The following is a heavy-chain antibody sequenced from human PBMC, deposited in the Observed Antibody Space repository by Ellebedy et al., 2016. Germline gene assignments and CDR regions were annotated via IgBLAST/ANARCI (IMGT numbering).Heavy chain of an antibody. CDR2: IIPIFGTA. J-gene: IGHJ4*02. D-gene: IGHD1-26*01. V-gene: IGHV1-69*06. CDR3: ARGHSGSFLPNY. CDR1: GGTFSSYA. Sequence: SVKVSXXASGGTFSSYAISWVRQALGQGLEWMGGIIPIFGTANYAQKFQGRVTITADKSTSTAYMELSSLRSEDTAVYYCARGHSGSFLPNYWGQGTLVTVSS.